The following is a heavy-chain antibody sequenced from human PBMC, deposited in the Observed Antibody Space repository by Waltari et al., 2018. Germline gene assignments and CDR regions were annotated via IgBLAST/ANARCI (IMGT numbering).Heavy chain of an antibody. CDR3: ARGGPIFGVANWFDP. CDR2: IYYSGST. CDR1: GGSISSGDYY. J-gene: IGHJ5*02. V-gene: IGHV4-30-4*08. Sequence: QVQLQESGPGLVKPSQTLSLTCTVSGGSISSGDYYWSWIRQPPGKGLEWIGYIYYSGSTYSNPALKSRVTISVDTSKNQFSLKLSAVTAADTAVYYCARGGPIFGVANWFDPWGQGTLVTVSS. D-gene: IGHD3-3*02.